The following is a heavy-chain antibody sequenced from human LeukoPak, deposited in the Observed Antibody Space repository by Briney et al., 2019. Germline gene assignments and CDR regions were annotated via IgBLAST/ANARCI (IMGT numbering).Heavy chain of an antibody. V-gene: IGHV3-53*01. CDR2: IYSSGIT. J-gene: IGHJ4*02. CDR1: GVSVSSDY. D-gene: IGHD2/OR15-2a*01. CDR3: ARKAYQVLPFDC. Sequence: GGSLRLSCAASGVSVSSDYMNWVRQAPGKGLEWVSIIYSSGITYYADSVKGRFTIARDNSKNTLFLQMNSLRAEDTAVYYCARKAYQVLPFDCWGEGTLVTVS.